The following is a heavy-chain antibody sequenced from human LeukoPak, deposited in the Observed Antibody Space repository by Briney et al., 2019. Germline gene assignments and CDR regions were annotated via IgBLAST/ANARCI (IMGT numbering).Heavy chain of an antibody. Sequence: PSETLSLTCAVYGGSFSGYYWSWIRQPPGKGLEWIGEIKHSGSTKYNPSLKSRVTISVDTSKNQFSLKLSSVTAAGTAVYYCCGGITIFGVVIYSMDVWGKGTTVTVSS. V-gene: IGHV4-34*01. D-gene: IGHD3-3*01. CDR2: IKHSGST. CDR1: GGSFSGYY. CDR3: CGGITIFGVVIYSMDV. J-gene: IGHJ6*03.